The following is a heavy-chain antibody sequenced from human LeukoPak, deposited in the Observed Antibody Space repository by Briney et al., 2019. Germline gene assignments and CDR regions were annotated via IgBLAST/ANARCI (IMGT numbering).Heavy chain of an antibody. CDR1: GFTFSDYS. Sequence: PGGSLRLSCAASGFTFSDYSMTWVRQAPGRGLEWVSWISTGSSYIYYADSVKGRFTISRDNAKNSLYVQMDSLRAEDTAVYYCATVGSAPTQFWGQGTLVTVSS. CDR3: ATVGSAPTQF. V-gene: IGHV3-21*01. D-gene: IGHD6-19*01. J-gene: IGHJ4*02. CDR2: ISTGSSYI.